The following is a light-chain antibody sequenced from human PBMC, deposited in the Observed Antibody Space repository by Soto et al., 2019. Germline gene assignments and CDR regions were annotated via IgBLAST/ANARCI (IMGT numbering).Light chain of an antibody. CDR2: LAS. CDR3: QQYNNWPLT. CDR1: QSVSSN. Sequence: EIVMTQSPATLSVSPGERATLSCRASQSVSSNLAWYQHKPGQAPRLLMSLASTRATGIPARFTGSGTGTEFTLTISSLQSEDFAVYYCQQYNNWPLTFGGGTKVEIK. J-gene: IGKJ4*01. V-gene: IGKV3-15*01.